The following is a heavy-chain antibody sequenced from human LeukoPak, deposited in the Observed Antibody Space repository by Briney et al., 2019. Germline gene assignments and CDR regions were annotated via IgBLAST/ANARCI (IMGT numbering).Heavy chain of an antibody. CDR3: ASGATGTYWDWFDP. CDR1: GVTFSDHW. D-gene: IGHD1-26*01. CDR2: INQDGSEK. J-gene: IGHJ5*02. Sequence: GGSLRLSCAASGVTFSDHWMTWVRQTPGKGLEWVAHINQDGSEKHFVDSVEGRFTISRDNDNNSMSLQMNKLRVEDTAVYYCASGATGTYWDWFDPWGQGTLVTVSS. V-gene: IGHV3-7*01.